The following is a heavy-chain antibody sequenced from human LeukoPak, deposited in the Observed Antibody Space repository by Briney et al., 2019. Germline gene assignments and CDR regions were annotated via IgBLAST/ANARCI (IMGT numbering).Heavy chain of an antibody. J-gene: IGHJ6*02. D-gene: IGHD4-11*01. V-gene: IGHV1-3*01. CDR1: GYTFTSYA. Sequence: ASVKVSCKASGYTFTSYAMHWVRQAPGQRLEWMGWINAGNGNTKYSQKFQGRVTITRDTSASTAYMELSSLRSEDTAVYYCARGEVKVTVPAAVSHAMDVWGRGTTVIVSS. CDR2: INAGNGNT. CDR3: ARGEVKVTVPAAVSHAMDV.